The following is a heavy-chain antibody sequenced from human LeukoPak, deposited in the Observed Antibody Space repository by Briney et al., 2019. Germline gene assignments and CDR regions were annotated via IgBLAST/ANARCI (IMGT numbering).Heavy chain of an antibody. CDR3: ARAQSLTGYYLGP. CDR1: GGTFSSYA. J-gene: IGHJ5*02. D-gene: IGHD3-9*01. Sequence: GASVKVSCKASGGTFSSYAISWVRQAPGQGLEWMGWISAYNGNTNYAQKLQGRVTMTTDTSTSTAYMELRSLRSDDTAVYYCARAQSLTGYYLGPWGQGTLVTVSS. CDR2: ISAYNGNT. V-gene: IGHV1-18*01.